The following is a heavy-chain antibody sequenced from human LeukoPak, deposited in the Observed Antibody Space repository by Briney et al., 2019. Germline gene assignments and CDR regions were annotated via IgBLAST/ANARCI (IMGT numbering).Heavy chain of an antibody. CDR1: GFIFGDYA. J-gene: IGHJ4*02. Sequence: SLRLSCAASGFIFGDYAMHWVRQAPGKGLEWVSGVSWNSGSLGYADSVKGRFTISRDNAKNSLYLQMNSLRAEDTALYYCAKDIRSFYGDYSGYFDCWGQGTLVTVSS. CDR2: VSWNSGSL. CDR3: AKDIRSFYGDYSGYFDC. D-gene: IGHD4-17*01. V-gene: IGHV3-9*01.